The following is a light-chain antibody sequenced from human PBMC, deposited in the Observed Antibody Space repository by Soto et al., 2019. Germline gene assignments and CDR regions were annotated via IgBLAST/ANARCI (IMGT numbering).Light chain of an antibody. V-gene: IGLV1-44*01. CDR1: SSNIGGNT. CDR2: FNN. Sequence: QSALTQPPSASGTPGQRVTISCSGSSSNIGGNTVNWYQQLPGTAPKLLIYFNNQRPSGVPDRFSGSKSGTSASLAISGLQSEDEADYYCATWDDSLNGPVFGGGTKVTVL. CDR3: ATWDDSLNGPV. J-gene: IGLJ3*02.